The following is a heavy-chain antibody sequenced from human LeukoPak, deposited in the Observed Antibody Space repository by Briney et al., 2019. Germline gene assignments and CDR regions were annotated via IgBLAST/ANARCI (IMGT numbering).Heavy chain of an antibody. V-gene: IGHV3-66*01. D-gene: IGHD6-13*01. CDR2: IYSGGST. J-gene: IGHJ3*02. CDR1: GFTVRSNY. CDR3: AKDASSSWWWGAFDI. Sequence: GGSLRLSCAASGFTVRSNYMSWVRQAPGKGLEGVGVIYSGGSTYYADSVKGRFTISRDNSKHPLSLQMNSLRAEDTAVYYCAKDASSSWWWGAFDIWGQGTMVTVSS.